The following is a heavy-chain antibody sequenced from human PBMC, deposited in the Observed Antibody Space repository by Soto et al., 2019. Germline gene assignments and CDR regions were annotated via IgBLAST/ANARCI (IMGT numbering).Heavy chain of an antibody. CDR1: GFTFSSYG. CDR3: ARAGVVWNYNHYYYYMDV. CDR2: IWYDGSNK. J-gene: IGHJ6*03. D-gene: IGHD1-7*01. Sequence: GGSLRLSCAASGFTFSSYGMHWVRQAPGKGLEWVAVIWYDGSNKYYADSVKGRFTISRDNSKNTLYLQMNSLRAEDTAVYYCARAGVVWNYNHYYYYMDVWGKGTTVTVSS. V-gene: IGHV3-33*01.